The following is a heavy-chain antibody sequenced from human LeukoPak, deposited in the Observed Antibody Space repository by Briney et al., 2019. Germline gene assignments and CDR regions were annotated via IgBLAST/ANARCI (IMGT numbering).Heavy chain of an antibody. V-gene: IGHV4-31*03. J-gene: IGHJ5*02. Sequence: TSSQTLSLTCTVSGGSISDGDYYWSWIRQYPGKGLEWIGYIYYSGSAYYNPSLENRVTISVDASKNQFSLKLSSVTAADTAVYYCARVHRRSSLAAGGWFDPWGQGTLVTVSS. D-gene: IGHD6-13*01. CDR2: IYYSGSA. CDR1: GGSISDGDYY. CDR3: ARVHRRSSLAAGGWFDP.